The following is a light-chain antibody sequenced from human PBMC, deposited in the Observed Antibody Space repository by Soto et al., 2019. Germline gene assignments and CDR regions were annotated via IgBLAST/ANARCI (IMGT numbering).Light chain of an antibody. Sequence: QSALTQPASVSGSPGQSITISCTGTSSDIGSYNYVSWYQHHPGKAPKLIIYEVNNRPSGVSNRFSGSKSGNAASLTISGLQAEDEADYYCSSFTSSNTWVFGGGTKLTVL. J-gene: IGLJ3*02. CDR3: SSFTSSNTWV. CDR1: SSDIGSYNY. V-gene: IGLV2-14*01. CDR2: EVN.